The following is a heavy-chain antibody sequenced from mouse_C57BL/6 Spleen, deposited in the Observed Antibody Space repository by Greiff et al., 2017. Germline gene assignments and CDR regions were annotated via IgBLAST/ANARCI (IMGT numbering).Heavy chain of an antibody. Sequence: EVKVEESGGGLVKPGGSLKLSCAASGFTFSSYAMSWVRQTPEKRLEWVATISDGGSYTYYPDNVKGRFTISRDNAKNNLYLQISQLKSEDTAMYYCARYLWYFDGWGTATTVTVSS. D-gene: IGHD5-1*01. V-gene: IGHV5-4*03. CDR1: GFTFSSYA. CDR3: ARYLWYFDG. CDR2: ISDGGSYT. J-gene: IGHJ1*03.